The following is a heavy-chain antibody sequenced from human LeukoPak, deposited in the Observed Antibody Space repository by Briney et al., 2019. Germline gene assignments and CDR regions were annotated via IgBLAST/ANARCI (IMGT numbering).Heavy chain of an antibody. CDR2: VYTSGIT. CDR1: GGFINSYY. J-gene: IGHJ6*03. D-gene: IGHD3-9*01. CDR3: ARHNGFDRGYYYYMDV. Sequence: PSETLSLTCTASGGFINSYYWSWIRQPAGKGLEWIGRVYTSGITNYNPSLKSRITMSVDTSKNQFSLKLTSVTAADTAVYYCARHNGFDRGYYYYMDVWGKGTTVTVSS. V-gene: IGHV4-4*07.